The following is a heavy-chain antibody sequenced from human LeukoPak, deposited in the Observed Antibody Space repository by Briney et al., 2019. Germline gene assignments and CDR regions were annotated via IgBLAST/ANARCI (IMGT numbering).Heavy chain of an antibody. J-gene: IGHJ4*02. D-gene: IGHD2-2*02. V-gene: IGHV5-51*01. Sequence: GESLKISCKGSGYSFTSYWIGWVRQMPGKGLEWMGIIYPGDSDTRYSPSSQGQVTISADKSISTAYLQWSSLKASDTAMYYCATALVVPAAIRSFAFDYWGQGTLVTVSS. CDR3: ATALVVPAAIRSFAFDY. CDR1: GYSFTSYW. CDR2: IYPGDSDT.